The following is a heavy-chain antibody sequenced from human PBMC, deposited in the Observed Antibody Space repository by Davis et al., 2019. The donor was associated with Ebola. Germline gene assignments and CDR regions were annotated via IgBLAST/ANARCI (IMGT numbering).Heavy chain of an antibody. J-gene: IGHJ5*02. V-gene: IGHV1-69*13. CDR1: GDTFTSFG. D-gene: IGHD3-22*01. CDR2: IIPLFRSP. CDR3: ARVQTGYYFDSSDSPSWFAP. Sequence: SVKVSCKTSGDTFTSFGISWMRQAPGQGLEWMGGIIPLFRSPNYAQKFQDRVTITADESTRTVYLELSSLRSEDTAVYYCARVQTGYYFDSSDSPSWFAPWGQGTLVTVSS.